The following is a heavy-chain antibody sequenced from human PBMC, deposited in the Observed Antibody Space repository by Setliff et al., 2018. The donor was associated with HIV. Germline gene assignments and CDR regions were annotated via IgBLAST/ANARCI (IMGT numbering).Heavy chain of an antibody. D-gene: IGHD6-6*01. V-gene: IGHV3-13*01. CDR1: GFIFSSHD. CDR2: IGTGGDT. CDR3: TRELNGHTSSHYYFGLDV. J-gene: IGHJ6*02. Sequence: GGSLRLSCEASGFIFSSHDFHWVRQAAGKGLEWVAAIGTGGDTYYADSLKGRFTISRENAKNSLYLQMNNVRAGDTAVYYCTRELNGHTSSHYYFGLDVWGQGTTVTVSS.